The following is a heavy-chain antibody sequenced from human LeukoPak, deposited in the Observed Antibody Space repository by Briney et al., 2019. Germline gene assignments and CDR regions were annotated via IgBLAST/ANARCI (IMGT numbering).Heavy chain of an antibody. J-gene: IGHJ4*02. D-gene: IGHD2-15*01. V-gene: IGHV4-38-2*02. Sequence: SETLSLTCNVSGYSFSSTFYGAWIRQPPGKGLEWIATISHSATTYYTPSLKSRVTISVDKSKNQFSLKLSSVTAADTAVYYCARGEVVESYFDYWGQGTLVTVSS. CDR1: GYSFSSTFY. CDR2: ISHSATT. CDR3: ARGEVVESYFDY.